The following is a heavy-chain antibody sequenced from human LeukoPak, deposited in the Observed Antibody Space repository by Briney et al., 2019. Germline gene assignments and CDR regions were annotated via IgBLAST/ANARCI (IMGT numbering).Heavy chain of an antibody. CDR2: IWYDGSIR. CDR1: GVTLRNYG. J-gene: IGHJ4*02. V-gene: IGHV3-33*01. D-gene: IGHD7-27*01. CDR3: ARDRRATVGRSGESHYFDS. Sequence: PGGSLRLSCAASGVTLRNYGMHWVRPAPRKGLEWVAVIWYDGSIRYYVDSVKGRFTISRDNSKNTLSLQMNSLRADDTAVYYCARDRRATVGRSGESHYFDSWGQGTLVTVSS.